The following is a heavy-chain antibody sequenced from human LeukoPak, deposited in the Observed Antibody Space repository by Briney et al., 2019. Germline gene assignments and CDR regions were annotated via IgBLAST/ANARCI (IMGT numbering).Heavy chain of an antibody. CDR3: AKWGDYDVLTGYYVPDY. J-gene: IGHJ4*02. Sequence: GASLRLSCAASGFTFSNYAMSWVRQAPGKGLEWVSAILGSGGSTYYADSVKGRFTVSRENSKSTLHLQMNSLRAEDTALYYCAKWGDYDVLTGYYVPDYWGQGTLVTVSS. D-gene: IGHD3-9*01. CDR1: GFTFSNYA. V-gene: IGHV3-23*01. CDR2: ILGSGGST.